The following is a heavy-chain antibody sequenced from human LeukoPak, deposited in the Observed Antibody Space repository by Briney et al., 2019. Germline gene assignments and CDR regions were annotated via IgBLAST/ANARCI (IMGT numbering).Heavy chain of an antibody. D-gene: IGHD2-15*01. V-gene: IGHV4-61*02. CDR2: IYTSGST. CDR3: AYCSGGSCCY. J-gene: IGHJ4*02. Sequence: PSETLSLTCTVSGGSISSGSYYWSWIRQPAGKGLEWIGRIYTSGSTNYNPPLKSRVTISVDTSKNQFSLKLSSVTAADTAVYYGAYCSGGSCCYWGQGTLVTVSS. CDR1: GGSISSGSYY.